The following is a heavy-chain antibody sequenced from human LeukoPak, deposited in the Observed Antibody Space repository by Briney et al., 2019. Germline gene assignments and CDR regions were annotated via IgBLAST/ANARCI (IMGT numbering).Heavy chain of an antibody. V-gene: IGHV3-21*01. CDR1: GFTFSSYS. CDR2: ISSSSSYI. D-gene: IGHD6-13*01. J-gene: IGHJ4*02. CDR3: ARDGNKHRLGYSSSWYLFSVVDY. Sequence: GGSLRLSCAASGFTFSSYSMNWVRQAPGKGLEWVSSISSSSSYIYYADSVKGRFTISRDNAKNSLYLQMNSLRAEDTAVYYCARDGNKHRLGYSSSWYLFSVVDYWGQGTLVTVPS.